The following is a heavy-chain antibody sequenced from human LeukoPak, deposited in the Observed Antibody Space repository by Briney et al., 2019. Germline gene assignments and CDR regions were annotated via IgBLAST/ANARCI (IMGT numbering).Heavy chain of an antibody. J-gene: IGHJ4*02. D-gene: IGHD3-3*01. V-gene: IGHV4-61*02. Sequence: PSQTLSLTCTVSGGSISRGGYYWTWIRQPAGEGLEWIGRIYTSGSTNYSPSLKSRVTISIDTSRNQFSLKLSSVTAADTAVYYCARGTEWPAWYFDYWAREPWSPSPQ. CDR3: ARGTEWPAWYFDY. CDR1: GGSISRGGYY. CDR2: IYTSGST.